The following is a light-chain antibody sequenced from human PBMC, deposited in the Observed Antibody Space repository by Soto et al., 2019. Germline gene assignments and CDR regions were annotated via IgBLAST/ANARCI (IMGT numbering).Light chain of an antibody. J-gene: IGKJ4*01. CDR2: AAS. CDR1: QSISSY. V-gene: IGKV1-39*01. Sequence: DIPMTQSPSSLSASVGDRVTITCRASQSISSYLNWYQQKPGKAPNLLIYAASSLQSGVPSRFSGSGSGTDFTLTISTLQPEDFATYYCQQSHSAPLTFGGGTTVEIK. CDR3: QQSHSAPLT.